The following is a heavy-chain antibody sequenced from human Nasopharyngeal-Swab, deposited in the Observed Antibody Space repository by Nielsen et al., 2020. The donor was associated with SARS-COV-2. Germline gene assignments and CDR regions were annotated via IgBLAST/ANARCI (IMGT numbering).Heavy chain of an antibody. J-gene: IGHJ3*02. CDR1: GFTFSTYA. D-gene: IGHD5-24*01. CDR2: SRNKANRYTT. V-gene: IGHV3-72*01. Sequence: GESLKISCAASGFTFSTYAMTWVRQAPGKGLEWVGRSRNKANRYTTVYAASVNGRFTVSRDDSKNSLYLQMDSLKSEDTAVYYCVRGYNSFDIWGQGTMVTVPS. CDR3: VRGYNSFDI.